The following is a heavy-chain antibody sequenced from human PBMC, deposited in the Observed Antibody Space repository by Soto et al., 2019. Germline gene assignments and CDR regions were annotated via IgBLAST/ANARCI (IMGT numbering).Heavy chain of an antibody. D-gene: IGHD4-17*01. J-gene: IGHJ6*02. Sequence: PGESLKISCKGSGYSFTSYWIGWVRQMPGKGLEWMGIIYPGDSDTRYSPSFQGQDTISADKSISTAYLQWSSLKASDTAMYYRASTTTVVTPHYYGMDVWGQGTTVTISS. V-gene: IGHV5-51*01. CDR3: ASTTTVVTPHYYGMDV. CDR1: GYSFTSYW. CDR2: IYPGDSDT.